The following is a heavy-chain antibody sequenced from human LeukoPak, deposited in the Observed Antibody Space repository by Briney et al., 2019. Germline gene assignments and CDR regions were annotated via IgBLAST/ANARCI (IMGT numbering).Heavy chain of an antibody. CDR1: GFTFSSYW. Sequence: GGSLRLSCAASGFTFSSYWMSWVRQAPGKGLEWVANIKQDGSEKYYVDSVKGRFTISRDNAKNSLYLQMNSLRAEDTAVYYCARVDRYYDILTGYYVVGQFDYWGQGTLVTVSS. J-gene: IGHJ4*02. D-gene: IGHD3-9*01. V-gene: IGHV3-7*01. CDR2: IKQDGSEK. CDR3: ARVDRYYDILTGYYVVGQFDY.